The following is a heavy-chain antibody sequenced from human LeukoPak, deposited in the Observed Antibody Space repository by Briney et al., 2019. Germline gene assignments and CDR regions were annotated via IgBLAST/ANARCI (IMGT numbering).Heavy chain of an antibody. V-gene: IGHV3-23*01. J-gene: IGHJ5*02. D-gene: IGHD2-2*01. CDR2: ISGDAGSDGGRST. Sequence: GGTLILSCEASGFTLSNYGMTWVRQAPGKGLECVSFISGDAGSDGGRSTYYAESVKGRFTISRDNSKNTLYLQMNSLRAEDTAVYYCAKDRHAPGRYCSTTTCFPFDLWGQGTLVTVSS. CDR1: GFTLSNYG. CDR3: AKDRHAPGRYCSTTTCFPFDL.